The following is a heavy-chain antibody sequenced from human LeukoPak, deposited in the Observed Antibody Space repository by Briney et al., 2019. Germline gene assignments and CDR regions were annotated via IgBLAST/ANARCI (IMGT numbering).Heavy chain of an antibody. CDR3: AKGLVGATPPIDY. V-gene: IGHV3-23*01. CDR1: GFTFDDYA. D-gene: IGHD1-26*01. Sequence: PGRSLRLSCAASGFTFDDYAMSWVRQAPGKGLEWVSAISGSGGSTYYADSVKGRFTISRDNSKNTLYLQMNSLRAEDTAVYYCAKGLVGATPPIDYWGQGTLVTVSS. CDR2: ISGSGGST. J-gene: IGHJ4*02.